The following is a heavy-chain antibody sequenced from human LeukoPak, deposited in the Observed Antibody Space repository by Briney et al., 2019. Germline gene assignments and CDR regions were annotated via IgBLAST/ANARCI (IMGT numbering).Heavy chain of an antibody. CDR1: GGSISSSNW. CDR3: ARAGDYVWGSYRYWYFDY. D-gene: IGHD3-16*02. J-gene: IGHJ4*02. CDR2: IYHSGST. V-gene: IGHV4-4*02. Sequence: SGTLSLTCAVSGGSISSSNWWSWVRQPPGKGLEWIGEIYHSGSTNYNPSLKSRVTISVDKSKNQFSLKLSSVTAADTAVYYCARAGDYVWGSYRYWYFDYWGQGTLVTVSS.